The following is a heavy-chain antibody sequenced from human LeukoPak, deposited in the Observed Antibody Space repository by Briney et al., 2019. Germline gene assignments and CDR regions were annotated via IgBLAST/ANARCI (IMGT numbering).Heavy chain of an antibody. J-gene: IGHJ4*02. Sequence: GGSLRLSCAVSGFTFSRYEMNWVRQAPGKGLEWVSSITSSSASISYADSVKGRFTISRDNAKNSLYLRMSSLRAEDTAVYYCARALFDLLTGYCPYLDYWGPGTLVTVSS. D-gene: IGHD3-9*01. CDR2: ITSSSASI. V-gene: IGHV3-21*01. CDR1: GFTFSRYE. CDR3: ARALFDLLTGYCPYLDY.